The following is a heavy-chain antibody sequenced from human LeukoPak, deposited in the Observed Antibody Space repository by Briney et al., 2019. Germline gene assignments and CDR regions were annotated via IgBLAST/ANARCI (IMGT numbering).Heavy chain of an antibody. CDR1: GGSISSYY. D-gene: IGHD3-10*01. J-gene: IGHJ5*02. V-gene: IGHV4-59*01. CDR3: ARSYGSGTNWFDP. CDR2: IYYSGST. Sequence: SETLSLTRTVSGGSISSYYWSWIRQPPGKGLEWIGYIYYSGSTNYNPSLKSRVTISVDTSKNQFSLKLSSVTAADTAVYYCARSYGSGTNWFDPWGQGTLVTVSS.